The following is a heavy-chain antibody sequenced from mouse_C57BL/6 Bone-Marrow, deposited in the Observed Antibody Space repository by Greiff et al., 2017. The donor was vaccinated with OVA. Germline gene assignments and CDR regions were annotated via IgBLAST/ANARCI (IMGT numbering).Heavy chain of an antibody. CDR3: ARGGAAPFAY. Sequence: VKLQQPGAELVRPGTSVKLSCKASGYTLTSYWMHWVKQRPGQGLEWIGVIDPSDSYTNYNQKFKGKATLTVDTSSSTAHMQLSSLTSEDSAVYYCARGGAAPFAYWGQGTLVTVSA. V-gene: IGHV1-59*01. D-gene: IGHD3-3*01. CDR1: GYTLTSYW. CDR2: IDPSDSYT. J-gene: IGHJ3*01.